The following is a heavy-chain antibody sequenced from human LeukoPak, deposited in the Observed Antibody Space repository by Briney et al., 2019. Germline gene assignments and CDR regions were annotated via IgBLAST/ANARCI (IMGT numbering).Heavy chain of an antibody. J-gene: IGHJ4*02. Sequence: SETLSLTCTVSGGSISSGDYYWSWIRQPPGKGLEWIGRIYTSGSTNYNPSLKSRVTMSVDTSKNQFSLKLSSVTAADTAVYYCAREGMIFGVVINFDYWGQGTLVTVSS. CDR2: IYTSGST. CDR3: AREGMIFGVVINFDY. V-gene: IGHV4-61*02. CDR1: GGSISSGDYY. D-gene: IGHD3/OR15-3a*01.